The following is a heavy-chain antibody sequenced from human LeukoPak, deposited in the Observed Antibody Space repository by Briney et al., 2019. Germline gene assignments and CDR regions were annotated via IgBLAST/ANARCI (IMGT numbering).Heavy chain of an antibody. CDR3: ATGYYGSGSRHWFDP. CDR2: FDPEDGET. J-gene: IGHJ5*02. CDR1: GYTLTELS. V-gene: IGHV1-24*01. Sequence: ASVKVSCKVSGYTLTELSMHWVRQAPGKGLEWMGGFDPEDGETIYAQKFQGRVTMTEDTSTDTAYMELSSLRSEDTAVYYCATGYYGSGSRHWFDPWGQGTLVTVSS. D-gene: IGHD3-10*01.